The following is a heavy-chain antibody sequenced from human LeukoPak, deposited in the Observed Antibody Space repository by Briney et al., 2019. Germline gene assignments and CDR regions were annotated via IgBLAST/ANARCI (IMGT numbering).Heavy chain of an antibody. CDR3: ARGDQYYYDSSGYDY. CDR1: QFAFIGYT. Sequence: GRSLRLSCAASQFAFIGYTLHWVRQAPGKGLEWVAVISYDGSNRYYADSVKGRFTISRDNSNDTLFLQMNSLRAEDTAVYYCARGDQYYYDSSGYDYWGQGTLVTVSS. V-gene: IGHV3-30-3*01. CDR2: ISYDGSNR. D-gene: IGHD3-22*01. J-gene: IGHJ4*02.